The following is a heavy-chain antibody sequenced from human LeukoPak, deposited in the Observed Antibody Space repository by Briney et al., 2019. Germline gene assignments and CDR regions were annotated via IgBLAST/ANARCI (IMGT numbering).Heavy chain of an antibody. V-gene: IGHV1-8*03. D-gene: IGHD3-10*01. CDR2: RNPNSGNT. J-gene: IGHJ5*02. CDR1: GYTFTSYN. Sequence: ASVKVSCKASGYTFTSYNINWVRQATGQGLEWMGWRNPNSGNTGYAQKFQGRVTISRNISISTAYMELSSLRSEDTAVYYCARAVGTMVRGVIMPNWFDPWGQGTLVTVSS. CDR3: ARAVGTMVRGVIMPNWFDP.